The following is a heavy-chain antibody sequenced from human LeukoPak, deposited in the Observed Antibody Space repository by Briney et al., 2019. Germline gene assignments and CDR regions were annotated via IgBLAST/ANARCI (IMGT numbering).Heavy chain of an antibody. CDR3: AALYSSGWDYYYFDT. V-gene: IGHV4-61*02. CDR1: GGSISSGNYY. Sequence: SETLSLTRTVSGGSISSGNYYSSWLRPPAGKGLERIGGIYTSVSTHYHPSLKTRVTMSVDTSKSQFALKLSSVTAADTAVYYCAALYSSGWDYYYFDTWGQGTLVTVSS. J-gene: IGHJ4*02. CDR2: IYTSVST. D-gene: IGHD6-19*01.